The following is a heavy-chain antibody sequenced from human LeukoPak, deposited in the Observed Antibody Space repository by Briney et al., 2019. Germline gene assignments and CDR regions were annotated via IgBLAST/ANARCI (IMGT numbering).Heavy chain of an antibody. CDR3: AREAAAGYDFDY. D-gene: IGHD6-13*01. J-gene: IGHJ4*02. CDR2: INPNSGGT. CDR1: GYTFTGYY. V-gene: IGHV1-2*04. Sequence: ASVKVSCKASGYTFTGYYMHWVRQAPGQGLEWMGWINPNSGGTNYAQKFQGWVTMTRDTSISTACMELSRLRSDDTAVYYCAREAAAGYDFDYWGQGTLVTVSS.